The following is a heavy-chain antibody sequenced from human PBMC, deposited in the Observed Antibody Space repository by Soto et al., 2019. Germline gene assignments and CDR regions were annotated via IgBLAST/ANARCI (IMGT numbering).Heavy chain of an antibody. J-gene: IGHJ6*02. D-gene: IGHD3-10*01. CDR3: ASSGIYYYYGMDV. V-gene: IGHV4-31*03. CDR1: GGSISSGGYY. Sequence: SETLSLTCTVSGGSISSGGYYWSWIRQHPGKGLEWIGYIYSSGSTYYNPSLKSRVTISVDTSKNQFSLKLSSVTAADTAVYYCASSGIYYYYGMDVWGQGTTVTVSS. CDR2: IYSSGST.